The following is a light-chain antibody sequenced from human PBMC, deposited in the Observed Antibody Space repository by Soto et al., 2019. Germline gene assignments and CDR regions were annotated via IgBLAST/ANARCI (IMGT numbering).Light chain of an antibody. Sequence: QSVLTQPASVSGSPGQSITISCTGTSSDVGGYNYVSWYQQHPGKAPKLMIYEVSNRPSGVSNRFSGSKSGNTASLTISGLQAEDEADYYCSSYTSSSTREVFGGGTKLT. J-gene: IGLJ2*01. CDR3: SSYTSSSTREV. V-gene: IGLV2-14*01. CDR2: EVS. CDR1: SSDVGGYNY.